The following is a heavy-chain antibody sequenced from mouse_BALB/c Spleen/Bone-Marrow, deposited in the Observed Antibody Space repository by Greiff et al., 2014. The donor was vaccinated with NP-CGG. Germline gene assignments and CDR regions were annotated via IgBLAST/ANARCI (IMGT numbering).Heavy chain of an antibody. CDR3: TRRGSSAFPY. D-gene: IGHD1-1*01. CDR1: GYSFSTYR. V-gene: IGHV1-5*01. J-gene: IGHJ3*01. Sequence: VQLQQSGAGLARPGASVKMSCKASGYSFSTYRMHWGKKRPGQGLEWIGAIYPGNSDSSYNQKFEGKAKLSAVTSASTAYMELISLTHEDSAVYYCTRRGSSAFPYWGQGTLVTVSA. CDR2: IYPGNSDS.